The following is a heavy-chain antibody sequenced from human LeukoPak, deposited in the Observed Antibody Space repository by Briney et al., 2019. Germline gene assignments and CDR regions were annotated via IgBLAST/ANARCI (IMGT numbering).Heavy chain of an antibody. V-gene: IGHV6-1*01. J-gene: IGHJ4*02. CDR1: GDSVSSNSAA. Sequence: PSQTLSLTCVIFGDSVSSNSAARNWIRQSPSRGLEWLGRTYYRSKWYNDYAPSVKSRISINPDTSKNQISLQLNSVTPEDTAIYYCARDREVLRGVIMTGFDYWDQGNMVTV. D-gene: IGHD3-10*01. CDR3: ARDREVLRGVIMTGFDY. CDR2: TYYRSKWYN.